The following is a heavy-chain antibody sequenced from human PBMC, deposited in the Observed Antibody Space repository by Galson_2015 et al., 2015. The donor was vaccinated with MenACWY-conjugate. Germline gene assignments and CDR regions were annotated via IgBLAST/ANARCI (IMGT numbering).Heavy chain of an antibody. D-gene: IGHD6-19*01. Sequence: LRLSCAASGFTFSDYYMSWIRQPPGKGLEWIGEINHSGSTNYNPSLKSRVTISVDTSKNQFSLKLSSVTAADTAVYYCARVALAADYWGQGTLVTVSS. CDR3: ARVALAADY. CDR2: INHSGST. V-gene: IGHV4-34*01. CDR1: GFTFSDYY. J-gene: IGHJ4*02.